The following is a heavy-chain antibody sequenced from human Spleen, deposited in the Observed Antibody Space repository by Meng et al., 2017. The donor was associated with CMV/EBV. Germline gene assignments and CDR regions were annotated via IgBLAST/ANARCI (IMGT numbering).Heavy chain of an antibody. CDR3: ARDHYYGSGSYYNSYYYYGMDV. CDR1: GFTFSTYT. Sequence: GESLKISCAASGFTFSTYTMHWVRQAPGTGLEWVAVISYDGSNKYYADSVKGRFTISRDNSKNTLYLQMNSLRAEDTAVYYCARDHYYGSGSYYNSYYYYGMDVWGQGTTVTVSS. CDR2: ISYDGSNK. J-gene: IGHJ6*02. D-gene: IGHD3-10*01. V-gene: IGHV3-30*04.